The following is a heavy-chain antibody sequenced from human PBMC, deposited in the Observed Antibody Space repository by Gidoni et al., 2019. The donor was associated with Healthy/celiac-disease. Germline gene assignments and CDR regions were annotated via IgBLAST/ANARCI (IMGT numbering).Heavy chain of an antibody. V-gene: IGHV3-23*01. CDR3: AKMRNCGGDCYPDY. Sequence: EVQLLESGGGLVQPGGSLRLSCAASGVTFSSYAMSWVRQAPGKGLELVSAISGSGGSTYYADSVKGRFTISRDNSKNTLYLQMNSLRAEDTAVYYCAKMRNCGGDCYPDYWGQGTLVTVSS. J-gene: IGHJ4*02. D-gene: IGHD2-21*02. CDR2: ISGSGGST. CDR1: GVTFSSYA.